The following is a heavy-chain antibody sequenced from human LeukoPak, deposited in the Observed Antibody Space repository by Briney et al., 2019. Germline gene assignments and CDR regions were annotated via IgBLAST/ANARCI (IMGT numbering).Heavy chain of an antibody. Sequence: PGGSLRLSCAASGFTFDDYGMSWVRRAPGKGLEWVSGINWNGGSTGYADSVKGRFTISRDNSKNTLYLQMNSLRAEDTAVYYCAKDRYYGSGSYSFFDYWGQGTLVTVSS. J-gene: IGHJ4*02. CDR3: AKDRYYGSGSYSFFDY. D-gene: IGHD3-10*01. CDR2: INWNGGST. V-gene: IGHV3-20*04. CDR1: GFTFDDYG.